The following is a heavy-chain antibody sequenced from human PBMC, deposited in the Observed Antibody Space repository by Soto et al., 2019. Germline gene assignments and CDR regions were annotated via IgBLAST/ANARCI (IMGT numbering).Heavy chain of an antibody. J-gene: IGHJ5*02. V-gene: IGHV4-39*01. D-gene: IGHD1-1*01. CDR3: ARHRLETNWFDT. CDR1: GSSISSSSSY. Sequence: SETLCLTCTVSGSSISSSSSYGDWIRQPPGKGLEWIGSIYYSGSTYYNPSLKSRVTISVDTSKNQFSLKLSSVTAADTAVYYCARHRLETNWFDTWGQGTLVTVSS. CDR2: IYYSGST.